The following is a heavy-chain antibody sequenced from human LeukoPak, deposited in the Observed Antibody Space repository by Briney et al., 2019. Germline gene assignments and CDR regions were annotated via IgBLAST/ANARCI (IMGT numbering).Heavy chain of an antibody. CDR3: ARDSLTTVVTPSSHFDY. Sequence: ASVKVSCKASGYTFTGYYMHWVRQAPGQGLEWMGWINPNSGGTNYAQKFQGRVTMTRDTSTSTVYMELSSLRSEDTAVYYCARDSLTTVVTPSSHFDYWGQGTLVTVSS. CDR2: INPNSGGT. CDR1: GYTFTGYY. D-gene: IGHD4-23*01. J-gene: IGHJ4*02. V-gene: IGHV1-2*02.